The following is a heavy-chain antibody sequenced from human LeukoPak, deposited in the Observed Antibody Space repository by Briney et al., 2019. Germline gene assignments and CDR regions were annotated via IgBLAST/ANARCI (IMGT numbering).Heavy chain of an antibody. V-gene: IGHV3-11*05. CDR1: GFTFSDYY. CDR2: ISSSTSYT. J-gene: IGHJ4*02. CDR3: ARDLSRWELDY. D-gene: IGHD1-26*01. Sequence: GGSLRLSCAASGFTFSDYYMSWIRQAPGKGLEWVSYISSSTSYTSHADSVKGRFTISRDNAKNSLFLQMNSLRAEDTAVYYCARDLSRWELDYWGQGTLVTVSS.